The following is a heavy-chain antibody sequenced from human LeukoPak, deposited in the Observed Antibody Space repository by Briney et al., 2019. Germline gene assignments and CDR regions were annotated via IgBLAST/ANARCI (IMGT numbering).Heavy chain of an antibody. CDR3: ATDVRSDYFDY. Sequence: PGGSLRLSCAASGFTFRSFSVNWVRQAPGKGLEWVSAISSSGRYMYYADSVKGRFTISRDNANNSLYLQMDSLRAEDTAVYYCATDVRSDYFDYWGQGTLVTVSS. CDR1: GFTFRSFS. CDR2: ISSSGRYM. J-gene: IGHJ4*02. V-gene: IGHV3-21*01.